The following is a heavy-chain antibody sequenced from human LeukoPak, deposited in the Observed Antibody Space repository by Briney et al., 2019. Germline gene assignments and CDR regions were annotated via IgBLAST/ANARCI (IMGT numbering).Heavy chain of an antibody. J-gene: IGHJ1*01. Sequence: GGSLRLSCAASGFTFSSYAMSWVRQAPGKGLEWVSSITTSGGSTSYADSVKGRFTNSRDNSKNTLYLQMNSLRAEDTALYYCVCYDNAAEYFHYWGQGTLVTVSS. CDR2: ITTSGGST. CDR3: VCYDNAAEYFHY. D-gene: IGHD3-22*01. V-gene: IGHV3-23*01. CDR1: GFTFSSYA.